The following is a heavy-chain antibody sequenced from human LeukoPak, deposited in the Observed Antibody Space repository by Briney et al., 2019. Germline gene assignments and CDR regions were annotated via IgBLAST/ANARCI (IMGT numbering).Heavy chain of an antibody. D-gene: IGHD6-13*01. CDR1: GFTFSSYP. V-gene: IGHV3-64*01. Sequence: PGGSLRLSCAASGFTFSSYPMHWVRQAPGKGLESISAISGDGTTTYYANSVWGRFTISRDNSENTLYLQMGSLTAEDMAVYYCAREGTPGTLDFWGQGTLVTVSS. J-gene: IGHJ4*02. CDR2: ISGDGTTT. CDR3: AREGTPGTLDF.